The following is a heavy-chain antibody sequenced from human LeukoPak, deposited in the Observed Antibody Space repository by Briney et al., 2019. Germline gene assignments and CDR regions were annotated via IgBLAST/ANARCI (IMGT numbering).Heavy chain of an antibody. CDR3: ANLAARGY. V-gene: IGHV4-34*01. J-gene: IGHJ4*02. CDR2: INHSGST. Sequence: SETLSLTCAVYGGSFRGYYWSWIRQPPGKGLEWIGEINHSGSTNYNPSLKSRVTISVDTSKNQFSLKLSSVTAADTAVYYCANLAARGYWGQGSLVTVSS. D-gene: IGHD6-6*01. CDR1: GGSFRGYY.